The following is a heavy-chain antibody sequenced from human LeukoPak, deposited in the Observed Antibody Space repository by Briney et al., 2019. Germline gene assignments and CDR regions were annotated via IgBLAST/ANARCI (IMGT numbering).Heavy chain of an antibody. D-gene: IGHD1-1*01. CDR3: ARHTGSTGAFGI. V-gene: IGHV5-51*01. Sequence: GESLKISCKGSGYSFTGYWIGWVRQMPGKGLEWMGMIYPADSDSRYSPSFQGQVTISADKSINIAYLQWSSLKASDTAMYYCARHTGSTGAFGIWGQGTMVTVSS. J-gene: IGHJ3*02. CDR2: IYPADSDS. CDR1: GYSFTGYW.